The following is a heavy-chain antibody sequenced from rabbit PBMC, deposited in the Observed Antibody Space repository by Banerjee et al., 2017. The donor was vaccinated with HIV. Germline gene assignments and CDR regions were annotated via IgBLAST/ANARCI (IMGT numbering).Heavy chain of an antibody. V-gene: IGHV1S40*01. CDR1: GFSFSSSYN. CDR3: ARGGYDANYFNL. CDR2: IYTGDGST. Sequence: QSLEESGGDLVKPGASLTLTCTASGFSFSSSYNMCWVRQAPGKGLEWIACIYTGDGSTYYASWAKGRFTISKTSSTTVTLQMTSLTAADTATYFCARGGYDANYFNLWGPGTLVTVS. D-gene: IGHD6-1*01. J-gene: IGHJ4*01.